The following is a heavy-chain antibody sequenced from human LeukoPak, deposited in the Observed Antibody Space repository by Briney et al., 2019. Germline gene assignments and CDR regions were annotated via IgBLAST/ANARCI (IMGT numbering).Heavy chain of an antibody. CDR2: IAISGTYI. CDR3: ARDLSATARAYDY. V-gene: IGHV3-21*01. D-gene: IGHD2-15*01. J-gene: IGHJ4*02. Sequence: PGGSQRLSCAASGFILSDYNMNWVRQAPGKGLEWVSFIAISGTYITYADSVKGRFTISRDNAKNSLYLQMNSLRAEDTAVYYCARDLSATARAYDYWGQGTLVTVSS. CDR1: GFILSDYN.